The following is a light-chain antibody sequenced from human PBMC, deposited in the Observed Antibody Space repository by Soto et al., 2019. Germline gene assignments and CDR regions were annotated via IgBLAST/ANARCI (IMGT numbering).Light chain of an antibody. V-gene: IGKV3-15*01. CDR2: AAS. Sequence: MAVSQSPATLSVSPGERATPSCRASQSVASNLAWYQQKPGQTPRLLIYAASTRATGIPARFSGSGSGTDFNLTITSLQSEDFAVYYCQQYYHWPRTFGHVTIVDI. CDR1: QSVASN. CDR3: QQYYHWPRT. J-gene: IGKJ1*01.